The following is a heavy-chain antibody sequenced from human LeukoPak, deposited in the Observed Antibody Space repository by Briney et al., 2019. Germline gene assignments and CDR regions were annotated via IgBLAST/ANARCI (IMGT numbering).Heavy chain of an antibody. D-gene: IGHD3-9*01. CDR1: GYTFTSYD. J-gene: IGHJ5*02. Sequence: GASVKVSCKASGYTFTSYDINWVRQATGQGLEWMGWMNPNSGNTGYAQKFQGRVTMTRNTSISTAYMELSSLRSEDTAVYYCARESSREGDILTGYFGDLNWFDPWGQGTLVTVSS. CDR3: ARESSREGDILTGYFGDLNWFDP. V-gene: IGHV1-8*01. CDR2: MNPNSGNT.